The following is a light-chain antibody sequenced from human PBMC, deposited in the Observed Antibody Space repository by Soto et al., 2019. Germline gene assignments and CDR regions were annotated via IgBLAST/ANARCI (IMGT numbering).Light chain of an antibody. CDR2: DTS. J-gene: IGKJ5*01. CDR3: QQRCSWPRIT. Sequence: EIVLTQSPATLSLSPGERATLSCRASQSVSSYLVWYQQKPGQAPRLLIYDTSNRATGIPARFSGSGSGTDFTLTISSLEPEDFAVYYCQQRCSWPRITFGQGTRLEIK. V-gene: IGKV3-11*01. CDR1: QSVSSY.